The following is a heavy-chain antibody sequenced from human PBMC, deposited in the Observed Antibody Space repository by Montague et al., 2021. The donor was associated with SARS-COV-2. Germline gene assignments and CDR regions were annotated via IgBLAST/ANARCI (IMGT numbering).Heavy chain of an antibody. D-gene: IGHD1-1*01. CDR3: TSGREGNYNVMDV. V-gene: IGHV6-1*01. CDR2: TYYRSKWYN. J-gene: IGHJ6*02. Sequence: CAISGDSASSNSATWNWVRQSPSRGLEWLGRTYYRSKWYNDYAVSVRGRVTINPDTSKNPFSLQLNSVTPEDTAIYYCTSGREGNYNVMDVWGQGTTVTVSS. CDR1: GDSASSNSAT.